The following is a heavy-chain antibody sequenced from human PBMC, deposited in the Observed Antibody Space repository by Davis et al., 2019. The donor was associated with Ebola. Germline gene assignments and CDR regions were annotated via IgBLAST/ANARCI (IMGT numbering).Heavy chain of an antibody. D-gene: IGHD2-8*01. Sequence: GESLKISCAASGFSFSDYGMYWVRQAPGKGLEWVAFIRYDGSNKYYADSVKGRFTISRDNSKNTLYLQMNSLRAEDTAVYYCANDLGYCTDGSCYYYHYGMDVWGQGTTVTVSS. V-gene: IGHV3-30*02. CDR2: IRYDGSNK. CDR3: ANDLGYCTDGSCYYYHYGMDV. J-gene: IGHJ6*02. CDR1: GFSFSDYG.